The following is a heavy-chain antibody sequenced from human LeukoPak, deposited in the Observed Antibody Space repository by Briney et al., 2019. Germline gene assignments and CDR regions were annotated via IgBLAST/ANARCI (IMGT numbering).Heavy chain of an antibody. CDR2: IYYSGST. J-gene: IGHJ3*02. CDR1: GGSVSSGSYY. Sequence: PSETLSLTCTVSGGSVSSGSYYWSWIRQPPGKGLEWIGYIYYSGSTNYNPSFKSRVTISVDTSKNQFSLKLSSVTAADTAVYYCARVGASYDAFDIWGQGTMVTVSS. D-gene: IGHD1-26*01. V-gene: IGHV4-61*01. CDR3: ARVGASYDAFDI.